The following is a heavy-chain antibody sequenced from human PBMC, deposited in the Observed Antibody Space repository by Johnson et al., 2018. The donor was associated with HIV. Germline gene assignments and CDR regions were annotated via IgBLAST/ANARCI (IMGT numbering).Heavy chain of an antibody. Sequence: VQLVESGGGLVQPGGSLRLSCAASGFTFSSYWMSWVRQAPGKGLEWVANIKQDGSEKYYVDSVKGRFTISRDNAKNSLYLQMNSLRAEDTAVYYCAIIPPGGAGKGADAFDIWGQGTMVTVSS. J-gene: IGHJ3*02. CDR3: AIIPPGGAGKGADAFDI. CDR1: GFTFSSYW. D-gene: IGHD1-26*01. V-gene: IGHV3-7*01. CDR2: IKQDGSEK.